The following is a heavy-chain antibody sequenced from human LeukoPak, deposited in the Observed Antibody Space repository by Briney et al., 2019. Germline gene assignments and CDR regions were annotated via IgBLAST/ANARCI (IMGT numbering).Heavy chain of an antibody. Sequence: SQTLSLTCIVSGGSISSGDYYWSSIRQHPGKGLEWIGYIYYSGNTYYNPSLKSRATISVDTSNNQFSLNLNSVTAADTAVYYCARAPRDTNSWYYFDYWGQGTLVSVSS. CDR2: IYYSGNT. J-gene: IGHJ4*02. D-gene: IGHD5-18*01. CDR1: GGSISSGDYY. V-gene: IGHV4-31*02. CDR3: ARAPRDTNSWYYFDY.